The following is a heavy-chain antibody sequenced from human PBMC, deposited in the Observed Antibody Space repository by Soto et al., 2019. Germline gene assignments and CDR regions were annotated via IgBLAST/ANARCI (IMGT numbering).Heavy chain of an antibody. CDR2: INHSGST. J-gene: IGHJ1*01. V-gene: IGHV4-34*01. Sequence: QVQLQQWGAGLLKPSETLSLTCAVYGGSFSGYYWSWIRQPQGKGLEWIGEINHSGSTNYNPSLKRRATISVDTSKYQFSLKLSSVTAADTAVYYCARGPRYSSGWLYFQHWGQGTLVTVSS. D-gene: IGHD6-19*01. CDR1: GGSFSGYY. CDR3: ARGPRYSSGWLYFQH.